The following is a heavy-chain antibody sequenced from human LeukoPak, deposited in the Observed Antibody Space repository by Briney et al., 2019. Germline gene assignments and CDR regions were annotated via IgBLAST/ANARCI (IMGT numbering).Heavy chain of an antibody. D-gene: IGHD6-19*01. V-gene: IGHV5-51*01. Sequence: GESLKISCKGSGYTFTSYWIGWVRQMPGKGLEWMGIIYPGDSDTRYSPSFQGQVAISADRSISTTYLQWSSLKASDTAMYYCARPLDAVAGTSSDYWGQGTLVTVSS. CDR2: IYPGDSDT. CDR3: ARPLDAVAGTSSDY. J-gene: IGHJ4*02. CDR1: GYTFTSYW.